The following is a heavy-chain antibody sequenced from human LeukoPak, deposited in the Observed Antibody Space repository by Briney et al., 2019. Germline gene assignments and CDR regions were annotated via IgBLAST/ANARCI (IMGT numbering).Heavy chain of an antibody. CDR1: GFSFISYA. Sequence: PGGSLRLSCAASGFSFISYAMSWVRQAPGKGLEWVSGISSSGGGTYNADFVKGRFTISRDNSKNTLYLQMNSLTAEDTAVYYCAKGGSTGWYRYCDYWGQGTLVTVSS. CDR2: ISSSGGGT. J-gene: IGHJ4*02. V-gene: IGHV3-23*01. CDR3: AKGGSTGWYRYCDY. D-gene: IGHD6-19*01.